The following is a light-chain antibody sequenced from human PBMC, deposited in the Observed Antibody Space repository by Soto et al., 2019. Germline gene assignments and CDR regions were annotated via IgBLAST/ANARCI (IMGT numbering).Light chain of an antibody. CDR2: RMS. CDR3: QQYDDHSLT. V-gene: IGKV1-5*03. J-gene: IGKJ2*01. CDR1: QTIRSD. Sequence: DIQMTQFPSTLSASVGDRVTITCRASQTIRSDLAWYQQKPGKVPKLLIYRMSTLESGVPSRFSGSGSGTEYTLTISSLQPDDFSIYYCQQYDDHSLTFGQGTKLEIK.